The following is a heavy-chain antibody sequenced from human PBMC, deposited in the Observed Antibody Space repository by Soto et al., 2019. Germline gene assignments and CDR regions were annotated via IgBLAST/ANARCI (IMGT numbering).Heavy chain of an antibody. V-gene: IGHV4-59*01. Sequence: PSETLSLTCTVSGGSISSYYWSWIRQPPGKGLEWIGYIYYSGSTNYNPSLKSRVTISVDTSKNQFSLKLSSVTAADTAVYYCARCGRGSSGWYAFSWFDPWGQGTLVTVSS. D-gene: IGHD6-19*01. CDR1: GGSISSYY. CDR2: IYYSGST. CDR3: ARCGRGSSGWYAFSWFDP. J-gene: IGHJ5*02.